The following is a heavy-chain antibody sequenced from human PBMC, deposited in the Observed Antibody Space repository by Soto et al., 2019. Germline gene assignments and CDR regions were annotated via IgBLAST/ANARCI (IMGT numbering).Heavy chain of an antibody. Sequence: EVQLVESGGGLVKPGGSLRLSCAASGFTFSNAWMSWVRQAPGKGLEWVGRIKSKTDGGTTDYAAPVKGRFTISRDDSKNTLYLQMNSLKTEDTAVYYCTTDPITFGGVIVLPVPVWGQGTLVTVSS. D-gene: IGHD3-16*02. CDR2: IKSKTDGGTT. CDR3: TTDPITFGGVIVLPVPV. V-gene: IGHV3-15*01. J-gene: IGHJ4*02. CDR1: GFTFSNAW.